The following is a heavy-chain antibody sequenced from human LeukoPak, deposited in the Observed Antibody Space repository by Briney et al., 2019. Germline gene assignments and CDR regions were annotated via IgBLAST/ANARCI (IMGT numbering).Heavy chain of an antibody. CDR3: ARDGVYDILTGYYYDAFDI. J-gene: IGHJ3*02. Sequence: GGSLRLSCAASGFTFSSYGMHWVRQAPGKGLEWVAFIRYDGSNKYYADSVKGRFTISRDNSKNTLYLQMNSLRAEDTAVYYCARDGVYDILTGYYYDAFDIWGQGTMVTVSS. CDR2: IRYDGSNK. CDR1: GFTFSSYG. V-gene: IGHV3-30*02. D-gene: IGHD3-9*01.